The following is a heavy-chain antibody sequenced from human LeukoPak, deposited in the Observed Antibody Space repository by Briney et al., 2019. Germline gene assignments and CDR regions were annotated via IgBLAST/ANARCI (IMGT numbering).Heavy chain of an antibody. J-gene: IGHJ5*02. V-gene: IGHV3-7*01. CDR3: AISHSSSRSNWFDP. CDR1: GFTFSSYW. Sequence: GGSLRLSCAASGFTFSSYWMSWVRQAPGKGLEWVANIKQDGSEKYNVDSVKGRFTISRDNAKNSLYLQMNSLSAEDTAVYYCAISHSSSRSNWFDPWGQGTLVTVSS. D-gene: IGHD6-6*01. CDR2: IKQDGSEK.